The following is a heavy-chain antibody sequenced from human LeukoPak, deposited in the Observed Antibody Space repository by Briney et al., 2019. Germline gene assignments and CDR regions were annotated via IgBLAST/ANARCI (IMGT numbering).Heavy chain of an antibody. Sequence: ASVKVSCKASGYTFTSYGISWVRQAPGQGLEWMGWISAYNGNTNYAQKLLGRVTMTTDTSTSTAYMELRSLRSDDTAVYYCARDTPIQLWSNEDYYYGMDVWGQGTTVTVSS. CDR2: ISAYNGNT. D-gene: IGHD5-18*01. V-gene: IGHV1-18*01. CDR1: GYTFTSYG. CDR3: ARDTPIQLWSNEDYYYGMDV. J-gene: IGHJ6*02.